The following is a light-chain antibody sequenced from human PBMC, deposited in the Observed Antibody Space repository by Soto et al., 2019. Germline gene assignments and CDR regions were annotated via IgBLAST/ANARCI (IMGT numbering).Light chain of an antibody. CDR1: SSDVGGYNY. CDR3: SSYAGSNNLV. CDR2: EVS. J-gene: IGLJ3*02. Sequence: QSVLTQPPSASGSPGQSVTISCTGTSSDVGGYNYVSWYQQHPGKAPKLMIYEVSERPSGVPDRFSGSKSGKTASLTVSGLQAEDEADYYCSSYAGSNNLVFGGGTQLTVL. V-gene: IGLV2-8*01.